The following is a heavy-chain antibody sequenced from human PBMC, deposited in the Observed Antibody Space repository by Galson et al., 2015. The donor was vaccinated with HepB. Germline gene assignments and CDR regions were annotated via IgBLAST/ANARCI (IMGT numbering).Heavy chain of an antibody. V-gene: IGHV2-5*02. CDR3: AHSPLLSGYFDY. J-gene: IGHJ4*02. CDR2: IYWDDDK. Sequence: PALVKPTQTLTLTCTFSGFSLNTGGVAVGWIRQPPGKALEWLALIYWDDDKRYSPSLKSRLTITKDTSKNQVVLTMTNMDPVDTATYYCAHSPLLSGYFDYWGQGTLVTVSS. D-gene: IGHD3-3*01. CDR1: GFSLNTGGVA.